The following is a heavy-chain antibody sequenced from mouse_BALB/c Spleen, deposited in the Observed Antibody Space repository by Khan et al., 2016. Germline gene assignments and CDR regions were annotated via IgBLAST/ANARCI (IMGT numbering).Heavy chain of an antibody. Sequence: QVQLQQSGAELARPGASVKLSCKASGYTFTSYWMQWVKQRPGQGLEWIGAIYPGDGDTRYTQKLKGKATLTADKSSSTAYLQLSSLASEDSAVYYCARGDDGNYDYAMDYWGRGTSVTVSS. CDR3: ARGDDGNYDYAMDY. V-gene: IGHV1-87*01. CDR1: GYTFTSYW. CDR2: IYPGDGDT. D-gene: IGHD2-1*01. J-gene: IGHJ4*01.